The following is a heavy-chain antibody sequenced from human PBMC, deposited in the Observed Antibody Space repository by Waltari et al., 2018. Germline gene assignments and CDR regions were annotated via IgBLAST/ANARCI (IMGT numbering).Heavy chain of an antibody. D-gene: IGHD3-22*01. Sequence: EVQLLQSGGGLVPPGGSLRLSCAASGFNLSSYAMNWVRQTPGKGLEWVSSITSSGGGVSTYYADSVKGRFTISRDNFKNTLSLQMNSLRADDTAVYYCAKSRALFYYDSSDTPDSWGREAWSPSPQ. CDR2: ITSSGGGVST. CDR1: GFNLSSYA. V-gene: IGHV3-23*01. CDR3: AKSRALFYYDSSDTPDS. J-gene: IGHJ5*01.